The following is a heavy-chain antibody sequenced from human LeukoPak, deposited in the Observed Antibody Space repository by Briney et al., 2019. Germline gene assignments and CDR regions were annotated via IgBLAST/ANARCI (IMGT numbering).Heavy chain of an antibody. Sequence: SETLSLTCTVSGGSISSYYWSWIRQPAGKGLVWIGRIYTSGSTNYNPSLKSRVTMSVDTSKNQFSLKLSSVTAADTAVHYCARYLSRGATAPGSGGFDLWGRGTLVTVSS. D-gene: IGHD1-26*01. CDR2: IYTSGST. V-gene: IGHV4-4*07. J-gene: IGHJ2*01. CDR1: GGSISSYY. CDR3: ARYLSRGATAPGSGGFDL.